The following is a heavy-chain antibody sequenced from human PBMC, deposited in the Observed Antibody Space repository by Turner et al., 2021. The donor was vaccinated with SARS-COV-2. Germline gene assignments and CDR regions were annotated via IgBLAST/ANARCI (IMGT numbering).Heavy chain of an antibody. Sequence: QVQLQESGPGLVKPSETLSLTCTVSGGSISRSSYFWGWIRQPPTKELEWIGSIYYRGTPYDNPSLKSRVSLSIDPSKNQFALNLTSVTAADTALFYCARQAAGQGLDYWGRGILVTVSS. CDR3: ARQAAGQGLDY. D-gene: IGHD3-10*01. V-gene: IGHV4-39*01. CDR1: GGSISRSSYF. J-gene: IGHJ4*02. CDR2: IYYRGTP.